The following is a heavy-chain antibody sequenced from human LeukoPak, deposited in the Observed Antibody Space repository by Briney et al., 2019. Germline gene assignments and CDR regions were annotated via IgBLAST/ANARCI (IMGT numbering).Heavy chain of an antibody. CDR1: GFSFAYYA. CDR3: AKDIEAGTAGFSFDY. V-gene: IGHV3-43*02. D-gene: IGHD2-21*02. J-gene: IGHJ4*02. Sequence: GGSLRLSCAAPGFSFAYYAMHWVRQAPGKGLEWVSLITANGDSTYYADSVKGRSTISRDNSKNSLSLQMNSLRTEDTALYYCAKDIEAGTAGFSFDYWGQGTLVAVSS. CDR2: ITANGDST.